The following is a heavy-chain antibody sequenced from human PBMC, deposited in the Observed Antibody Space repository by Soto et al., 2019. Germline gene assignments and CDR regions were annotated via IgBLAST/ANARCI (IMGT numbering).Heavy chain of an antibody. CDR3: AREARGTAVVTGFDS. V-gene: IGHV3-48*03. J-gene: IGHJ4*02. Sequence: GGSLRLSCAASGFTFSSYEMNWVRQAPGKGLEWVSYIGRSGSPTYYADSVKGRFTISRDNAKNSLYLQMNSLRAGDTAVYFCAREARGTAVVTGFDSWGQGTLVT. CDR2: IGRSGSPT. CDR1: GFTFSSYE. D-gene: IGHD5-18*01.